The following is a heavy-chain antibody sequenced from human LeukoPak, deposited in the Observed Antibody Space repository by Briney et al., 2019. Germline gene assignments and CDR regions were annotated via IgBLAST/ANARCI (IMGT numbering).Heavy chain of an antibody. Sequence: GESLRLSCAASGFTLSSYDIHWVRQPTGKGLEWVSAIATAGDTFYPASVKGRFTISRENAKNSLYLQMNSLRVGDTAVYYCTRGGDGFDPWGQGTLVTVSS. V-gene: IGHV3-13*01. D-gene: IGHD7-27*01. CDR2: IATAGDT. CDR1: GFTLSSYD. J-gene: IGHJ5*02. CDR3: TRGGDGFDP.